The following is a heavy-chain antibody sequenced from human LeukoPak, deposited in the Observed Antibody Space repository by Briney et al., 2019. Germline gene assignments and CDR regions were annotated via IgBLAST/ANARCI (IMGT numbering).Heavy chain of an antibody. D-gene: IGHD2-8*01. Sequence: SETLSLTCTVSGVSISSYYWGWIRQTPGKGLEWIASWSDSGSTYYNASLRSRLIISVDTSKNQFSLKVISVTAADTAVYYCAAMYTSSHSWGQGTLVTVSS. J-gene: IGHJ5*02. CDR3: AAMYTSSHS. CDR1: GVSISSYY. CDR2: WSDSGST. V-gene: IGHV4-39*07.